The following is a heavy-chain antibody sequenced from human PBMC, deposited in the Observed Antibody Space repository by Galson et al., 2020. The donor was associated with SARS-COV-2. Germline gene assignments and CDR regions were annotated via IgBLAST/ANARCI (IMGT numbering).Heavy chain of an antibody. J-gene: IGHJ3*02. Sequence: ASVKVSCKASGYTFPSYDINWVRQATGQGLEWMGWMNPNSGNTGYAQKFQGRVTMTRNTSISTAYMELSSLRSEDTAVYYCARGGLWGRIDHEMAGAFDIWGQGTMVTVSS. CDR3: ARGGLWGRIDHEMAGAFDI. CDR1: GYTFPSYD. V-gene: IGHV1-8*01. CDR2: MNPNSGNT. D-gene: IGHD3-16*01.